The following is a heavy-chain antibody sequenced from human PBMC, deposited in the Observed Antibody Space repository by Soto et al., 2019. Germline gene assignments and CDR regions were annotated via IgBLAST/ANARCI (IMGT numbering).Heavy chain of an antibody. CDR2: ISYDGSNI. Sequence: GGSLRLSCAASGFTFSSYAMHWVRQAPGKGLEWVAVISYDGSNIYYADSVKGRFTISRDNSKNTLYLQMNSLRAEDTAAHYCARDSRATGAGAFDIWVLGTMVTVSS. CDR1: GFTFSSYA. D-gene: IGHD1-26*01. J-gene: IGHJ3*02. V-gene: IGHV3-30-3*01. CDR3: ARDSRATGAGAFDI.